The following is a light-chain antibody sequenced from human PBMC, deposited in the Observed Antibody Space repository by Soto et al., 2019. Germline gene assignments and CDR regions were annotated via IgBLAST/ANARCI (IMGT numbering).Light chain of an antibody. Sequence: DIQMTQSPSSVSASVGDRVTITCRASREISSSLAWYQQTPGKAPKLLIYAASSLQSGVPSRFSGSGSGTDFTLTISSLQPEDFATYYCQQANSFPITFGQGTRLEIK. CDR1: REISSS. CDR3: QQANSFPIT. CDR2: AAS. V-gene: IGKV1-12*01. J-gene: IGKJ5*01.